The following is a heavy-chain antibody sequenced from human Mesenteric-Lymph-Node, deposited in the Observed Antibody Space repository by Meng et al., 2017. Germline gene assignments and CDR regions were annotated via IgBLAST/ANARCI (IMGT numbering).Heavy chain of an antibody. CDR3: ARVVPAVMSWFDP. Sequence: QVQLVHAGAAVKKPGSSVKVSCKASGGTFGSYAISWVRQAPGQGLEWMGGIIPIFGTANYAQKFQGRVTITTDESTSTAYMELSSLRSEDTAVYYCARVVPAVMSWFDPWGQGTLVTVSS. D-gene: IGHD2-2*01. CDR2: IIPIFGTA. V-gene: IGHV1-69*01. CDR1: GGTFGSYA. J-gene: IGHJ5*02.